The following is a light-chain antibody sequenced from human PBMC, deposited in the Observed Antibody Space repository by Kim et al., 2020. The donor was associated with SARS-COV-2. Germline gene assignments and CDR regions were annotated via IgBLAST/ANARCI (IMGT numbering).Light chain of an antibody. Sequence: GQRVPISCSGSSSNLVSNTVNRCLQVPGTAPKILIHSNNPRPSGVPERFSGSKSATSASLAISGLQSDDEGDYYCAAWDDSLNGWVLGGGTQLTVL. V-gene: IGLV1-44*01. CDR1: SSNLVSNT. J-gene: IGLJ3*02. CDR3: AAWDDSLNGWV. CDR2: SNN.